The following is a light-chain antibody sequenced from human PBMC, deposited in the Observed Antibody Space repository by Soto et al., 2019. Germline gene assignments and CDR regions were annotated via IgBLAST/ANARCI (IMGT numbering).Light chain of an antibody. CDR3: QQYGSSPKT. J-gene: IGKJ1*01. Sequence: EIVLTQSPGTLSLSPGERATLSCRASQSVNNNFLAWYQQKPGRAPRLLIYETSIRATDIPDRFSGSGSGTDFTLTISRLQPEDSAVYHCQQYGSSPKTFGQGTKVEIK. CDR1: QSVNNNF. CDR2: ETS. V-gene: IGKV3-20*01.